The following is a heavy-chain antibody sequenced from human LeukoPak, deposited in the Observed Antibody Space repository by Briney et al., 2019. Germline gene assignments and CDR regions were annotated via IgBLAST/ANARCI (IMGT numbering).Heavy chain of an antibody. J-gene: IGHJ4*02. Sequence: GGSLRLSCAASGFTFSSYAMHWVRQAPGKGLEWVAVISYDGSNKYYADSVKGRFTISRDNSKNTLYLQMNSLRAEDTAVYYCAMQFGPLLGRIDYWGQGTLVTVSS. V-gene: IGHV3-30-3*01. CDR2: ISYDGSNK. CDR1: GFTFSSYA. CDR3: AMQFGPLLGRIDY. D-gene: IGHD3-16*01.